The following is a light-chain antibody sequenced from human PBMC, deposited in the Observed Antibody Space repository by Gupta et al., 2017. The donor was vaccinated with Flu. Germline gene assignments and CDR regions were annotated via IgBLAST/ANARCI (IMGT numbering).Light chain of an antibody. V-gene: IGKV1-39*01. Sequence: GDRVTITCRASQSITNYLTWYQQKPGTAPKLLIYAASSLQSGVPSRFSGRGSRTDFTLTISSLQPEDFATYYCQQSYSAPPTFGQGTKLEIK. CDR2: AAS. CDR1: QSITNY. CDR3: QQSYSAPPT. J-gene: IGKJ2*01.